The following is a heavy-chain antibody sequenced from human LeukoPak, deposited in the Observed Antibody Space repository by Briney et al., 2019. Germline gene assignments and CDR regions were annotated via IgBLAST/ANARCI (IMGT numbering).Heavy chain of an antibody. CDR2: IWYDGSNK. CDR3: ARTPQIVVVPAATYFDY. Sequence: GGSLRLSCAASGFTFSSYGMHWVRQAPGKGLEWVAVIWYDGSNKYYADSVKGRFTISRDNSKNTLYLQMNSLRAEDTAVYYCARTPQIVVVPAATYFDYWGQGTLVTVSS. D-gene: IGHD2-2*01. J-gene: IGHJ4*02. CDR1: GFTFSSYG. V-gene: IGHV3-33*08.